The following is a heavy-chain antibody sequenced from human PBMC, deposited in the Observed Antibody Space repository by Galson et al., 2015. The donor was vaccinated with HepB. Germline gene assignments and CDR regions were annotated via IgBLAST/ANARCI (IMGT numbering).Heavy chain of an antibody. CDR3: ARNDYVWGSPGPYFDY. J-gene: IGHJ4*02. V-gene: IGHV1-2*02. CDR2: INPNSGGT. D-gene: IGHD3-16*01. CDR1: EYTFTGYY. Sequence: SVKVSCKASEYTFTGYYMHWVRQAPGQGLEWMGWINPNSGGTNYAQKFQGRVTMTRDTSISTAYMELSSLRSDDTAVYYCARNDYVWGSPGPYFDYWGQGTLVTVSS.